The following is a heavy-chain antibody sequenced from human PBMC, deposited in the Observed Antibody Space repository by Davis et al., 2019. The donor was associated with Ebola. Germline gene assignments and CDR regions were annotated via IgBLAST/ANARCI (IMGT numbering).Heavy chain of an antibody. V-gene: IGHV4-59*08. CDR3: ARDYGDYVFGMDV. D-gene: IGHD4-17*01. CDR2: IYYSGST. Sequence: SETLSLTCTVSGESVSSFYWSWIRQPPGKGLEWIGYIYYSGSTNYNPSLKSRVTISVDTSKNQFSLKLSSVTAADTAVYYCARDYGDYVFGMDVWGQGTTVTVSS. J-gene: IGHJ6*02. CDR1: GESVSSFY.